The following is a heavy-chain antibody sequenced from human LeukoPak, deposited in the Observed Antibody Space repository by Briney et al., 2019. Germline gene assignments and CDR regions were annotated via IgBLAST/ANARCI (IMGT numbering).Heavy chain of an antibody. V-gene: IGHV3-7*01. Sequence: GGSLRLSCAASGFTFSSYWMSWVRQAPGKGLEWVANIKPDGSEKYYVDSVKGRFTISRDNSKNSLYLQVNSLRAEDTAIYYCARGFSYHIYWGQGTLVIVSS. D-gene: IGHD1-14*01. CDR3: ARGFSYHIY. CDR2: IKPDGSEK. J-gene: IGHJ4*02. CDR1: GFTFSSYW.